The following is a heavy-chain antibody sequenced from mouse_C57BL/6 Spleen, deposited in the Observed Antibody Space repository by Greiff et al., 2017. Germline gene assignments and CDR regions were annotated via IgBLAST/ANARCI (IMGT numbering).Heavy chain of an antibody. CDR1: GYSITSGYY. V-gene: IGHV3-6*01. CDR2: ISYDGSN. Sequence: VQLKESGPGLVKPSQSLSLTCSVTGYSITSGYYWNWIRQFPGNKLEWMGYISYDGSNNYNPSLKNRISITRDTSKNQFFLKLNSVTTEDTATYYCARGGTTVFDYWGQGTTLTVSS. CDR3: ARGGTTVFDY. J-gene: IGHJ2*01. D-gene: IGHD1-1*01.